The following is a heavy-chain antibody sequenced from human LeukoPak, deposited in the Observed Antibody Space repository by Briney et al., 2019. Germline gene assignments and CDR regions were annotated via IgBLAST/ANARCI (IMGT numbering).Heavy chain of an antibody. Sequence: GGSLRLSCAASGLTVNSNYMNWVRQAPGKGLQWVSVIYSGGTTYYADSVKGRFTISRDNSKNTLYLQMNSLRAEDTAVYYCAREYYYDSSGYYQHDAFDIWGQGTMVTVSS. CDR1: GLTVNSNY. CDR2: IYSGGTT. V-gene: IGHV3-53*01. J-gene: IGHJ3*02. CDR3: AREYYYDSSGYYQHDAFDI. D-gene: IGHD3-22*01.